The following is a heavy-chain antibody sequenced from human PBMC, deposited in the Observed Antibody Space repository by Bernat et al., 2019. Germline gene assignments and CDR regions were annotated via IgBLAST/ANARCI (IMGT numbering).Heavy chain of an antibody. J-gene: IGHJ3*02. CDR3: ARQGASYCSGGSCYADAFDI. V-gene: IGHV5-51*01. CDR1: GYSFTSYW. CDR2: IYPGDSDT. D-gene: IGHD2-15*01. Sequence: EVQLVQSGAEVKKPGESLKISCKGSGYSFTSYWIGWVRQMPGKGLEWMGIIYPGDSDTRYSPSFQGQVTISADKSISTAYLQWSSLKASDTAMYYCARQGASYCSGGSCYADAFDIWGQGTMVTVS.